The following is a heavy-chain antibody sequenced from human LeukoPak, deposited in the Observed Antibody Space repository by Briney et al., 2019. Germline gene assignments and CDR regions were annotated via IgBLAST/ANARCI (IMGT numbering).Heavy chain of an antibody. Sequence: GGSLRLSCAVSGLTFSSYWMTWVHQAPGKGLEWAANIKQDGSEKYYVDSVKGRFTISRDNAKNSLYLQMNSLRAEDTAVYYCARDLGSYDYWGQGTLVTVSS. CDR1: GLTFSSYW. CDR3: ARDLGSYDY. J-gene: IGHJ4*02. D-gene: IGHD1-26*01. V-gene: IGHV3-7*01. CDR2: IKQDGSEK.